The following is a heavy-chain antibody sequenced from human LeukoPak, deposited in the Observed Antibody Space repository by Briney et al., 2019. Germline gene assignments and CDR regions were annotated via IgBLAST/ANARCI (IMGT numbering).Heavy chain of an antibody. CDR2: IVVGSGNT. CDR1: GFTFTSSA. Sequence: ASVKVSCKASGFTFTSSAVQWVRQARGQRLEWIGWIVVGSGNTNYAQKFQERVTITRDMSTSTAYMELSSLRSEDTAVYYCARGKPRAYYDSSGPTNTDAFDIWGQGTMVTVSP. V-gene: IGHV1-58*01. CDR3: ARGKPRAYYDSSGPTNTDAFDI. J-gene: IGHJ3*02. D-gene: IGHD3-22*01.